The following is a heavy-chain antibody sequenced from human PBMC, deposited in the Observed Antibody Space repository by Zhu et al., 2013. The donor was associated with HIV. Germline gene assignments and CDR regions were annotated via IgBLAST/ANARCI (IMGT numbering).Heavy chain of an antibody. D-gene: IGHD6-13*01. CDR2: IYYSGST. J-gene: IGHJ4*02. V-gene: IGHV4-39*07. Sequence: VQLQESGPGLVKPSETLSLTCTVSGGSISSSSYYWGWIRQPPGKGLEWIGSIYYSGSTYYNPSLKSRVTISVDTSKNQFSLKLSSVTAADTAVYYCARESRIAAAEDYWGQGTLVTVSS. CDR3: ARESRIAAAEDY. CDR1: GGSISSSSYY.